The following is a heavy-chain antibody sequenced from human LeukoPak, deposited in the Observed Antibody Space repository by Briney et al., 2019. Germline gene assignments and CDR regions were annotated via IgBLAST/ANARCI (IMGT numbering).Heavy chain of an antibody. D-gene: IGHD1-26*01. CDR3: AKALNTSVDY. Sequence: PGGSLRLSCAASGCTFSSYGMHWVGQAPGKGLEWVAFIRYDGSNKYYADSVKGRFTISRDNSKNTLYLQMNSLRAEDTAVYYCAKALNTSVDYWGQGTLVTVSS. J-gene: IGHJ4*02. V-gene: IGHV3-30*02. CDR1: GCTFSSYG. CDR2: IRYDGSNK.